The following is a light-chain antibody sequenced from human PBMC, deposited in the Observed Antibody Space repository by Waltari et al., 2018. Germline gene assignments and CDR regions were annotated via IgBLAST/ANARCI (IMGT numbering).Light chain of an antibody. J-gene: IGLJ3*02. V-gene: IGLV3-19*01. CDR3: AAWDDSLNGRWV. CDR2: GQD. Sequence: SSELTQDPTVSVALGQTVRITCQGDSLRRYSASWYQQRPGQAPVLVFYGQDNRPSGIPDRFSGSTSGDTATLTITGTQAEDEADYYCAAWDDSLNGRWVFGGGTKVTVL. CDR1: SLRRYS.